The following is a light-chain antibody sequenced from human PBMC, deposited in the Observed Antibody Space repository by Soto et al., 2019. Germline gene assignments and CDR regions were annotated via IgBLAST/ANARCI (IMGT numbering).Light chain of an antibody. J-gene: IGKJ4*01. CDR3: QKYDTAPRT. V-gene: IGKV1-27*01. CDR1: RDISNY. CDR2: GAS. Sequence: DIQVTQSPSSLSASLGDRVSITCRASRDISNYLAWYQQKPGQVPRILISGASTLHSGVPSRFSGSGSGTDFTLTITSLQPEDIATYFCQKYDTAPRTFGGGTKVEI.